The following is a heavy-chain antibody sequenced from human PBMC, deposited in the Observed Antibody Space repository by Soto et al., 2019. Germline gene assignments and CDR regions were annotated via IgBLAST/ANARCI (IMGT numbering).Heavy chain of an antibody. CDR1: GLTFSSYG. J-gene: IGHJ6*02. D-gene: IGHD2-2*01. CDR3: ARDYYCISTSCYLLSYSYGMDV. V-gene: IGHV3-33*01. CDR2: IWYDGSNK. Sequence: QVPLVESGGGVVQPGRSLRLSCAASGLTFSSYGMHWVRQAPGKGLEWVAVIWYDGSNKYYADSVKGRFTISRDNSKNTLYLQMNSLRAEDTAVYYCARDYYCISTSCYLLSYSYGMDVWGQGTTVTVSS.